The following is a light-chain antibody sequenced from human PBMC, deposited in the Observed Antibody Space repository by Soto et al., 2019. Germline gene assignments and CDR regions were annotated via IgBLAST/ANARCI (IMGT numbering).Light chain of an antibody. CDR3: QQYGSSPPWT. V-gene: IGKV3-20*01. CDR2: GSS. Sequence: EIVLTQSPGPLSLSPGERATLSCRASQSVSSSYLAWYQQKPGQAPRLLIYGSSSMATGISDRFSGSGSGTDFNLTISRLEPDDFAVYYCQQYGSSPPWTFGQGTKVEIK. J-gene: IGKJ1*01. CDR1: QSVSSSY.